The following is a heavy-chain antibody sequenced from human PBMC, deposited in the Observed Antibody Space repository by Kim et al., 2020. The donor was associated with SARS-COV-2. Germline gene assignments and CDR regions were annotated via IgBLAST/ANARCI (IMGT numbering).Heavy chain of an antibody. V-gene: IGHV4-31*03. CDR2: IYYSGST. CDR3: ARVSSSGYFDY. Sequence: SETLSLTCTVSGGSISSGGYYWSWIRQHPGKGLEWIGYIYYSGSTYYNPSLKSRVTISIDTSKNQFSLKLSSVTAADTAVYYCARVSSSGYFDYWGQGTLVTVSS. CDR1: GGSISSGGYY. D-gene: IGHD6-6*01. J-gene: IGHJ4*02.